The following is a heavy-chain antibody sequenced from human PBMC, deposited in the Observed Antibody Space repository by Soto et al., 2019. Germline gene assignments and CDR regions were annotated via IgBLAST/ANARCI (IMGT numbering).Heavy chain of an antibody. CDR2: MSERSGPP. V-gene: IGHV3-23*01. CDR3: AKDQDNTDYYWIFDL. D-gene: IGHD4-17*01. J-gene: IGHJ2*01. Sequence: PGGSLRLSCAASGFNFRKFAMSWVRQAPGKGLEWVSGMSERSGPPLYADSVKGRFTISRDNSKNTLYLEMSNLRPEDTAVYYCAKDQDNTDYYWIFDLWGRGTPVTVSS. CDR1: GFNFRKFA.